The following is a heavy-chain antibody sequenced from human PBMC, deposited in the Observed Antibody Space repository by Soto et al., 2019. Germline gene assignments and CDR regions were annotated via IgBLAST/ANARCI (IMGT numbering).Heavy chain of an antibody. CDR1: GLTFSDYY. J-gene: IGHJ6*03. CDR2: ISSSGSTI. CDR3: ARAVAPYYYYMDV. Sequence: QVQLVESGGGLVKPGGSLRLSCAASGLTFSDYYMSWIRQAPGKGLEWVSYISSSGSTIFSADSLKGRFTISRDNAKNSLYLQMNSLRAEDTAVYYCARAVAPYYYYMDVWGKGTTVTVSS. D-gene: IGHD6-19*01. V-gene: IGHV3-11*01.